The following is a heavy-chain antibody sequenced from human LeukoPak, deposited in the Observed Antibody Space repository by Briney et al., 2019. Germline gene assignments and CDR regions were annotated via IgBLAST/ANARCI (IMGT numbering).Heavy chain of an antibody. CDR1: GLTFRTTW. D-gene: IGHD3-22*01. J-gene: IGHJ4*02. V-gene: IGHV3-53*01. CDR3: AVYSSLDY. CDR2: IYSGGNT. Sequence: GGSLRLSCATSGLTFRTTWMHWVRQAPGKGLMWVSLIYSGGNTYYADSVRGRFSISRDNSKNTLYLQMNSLRAEDTAIYYCAVYSSLDYWSQGTLVTVSS.